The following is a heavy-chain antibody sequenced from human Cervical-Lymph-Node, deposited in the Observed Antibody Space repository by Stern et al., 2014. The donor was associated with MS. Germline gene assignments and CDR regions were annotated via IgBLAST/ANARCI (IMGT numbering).Heavy chain of an antibody. CDR2: ITACNGHT. V-gene: IGHV1-18*04. D-gene: IGHD2-15*01. J-gene: IGHJ3*02. CDR1: GYTFTSYG. Sequence: QVQLVQSGAEVKKPGASVKVSCKASGYTFTSYGISWVRQAPGQGLEWMGWITACNGHTTHERHLQGRVTMTTDTYTSTAYMELRSLGSDDTAVYYCASGLLGSENGFDIWGQGTMVTVSS. CDR3: ASGLLGSENGFDI.